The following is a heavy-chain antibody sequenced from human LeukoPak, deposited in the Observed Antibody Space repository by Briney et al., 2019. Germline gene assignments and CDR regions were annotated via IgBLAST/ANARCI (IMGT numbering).Heavy chain of an antibody. V-gene: IGHV1-69*04. CDR1: GGTFSSYA. J-gene: IGHJ4*02. CDR2: IIPILGIA. Sequence: ASVKVSCKASGGTFSSYAISWVRQAPGQGLEWMGRIIPILGIANYAQKFQGRVTITADKSTSTAYMELSSLRSEDAAVYYCARNLYSSAPTGLDYWGQGTLVTVSS. CDR3: ARNLYSSAPTGLDY. D-gene: IGHD6-19*01.